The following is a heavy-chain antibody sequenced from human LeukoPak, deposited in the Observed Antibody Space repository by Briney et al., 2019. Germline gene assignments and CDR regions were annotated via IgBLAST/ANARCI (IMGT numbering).Heavy chain of an antibody. Sequence: GGSLRLSCAASGFTFSSYEMNWVRQAPGKGLEWVSYISSSGSTIYYADSVKGRFTISRDNAKNSLYLQMNSLRAEDTAVYYCARDDTVIHFDYWGQGTLVTASS. D-gene: IGHD3-16*02. CDR2: ISSSGSTI. CDR3: ARDDTVIHFDY. J-gene: IGHJ4*02. V-gene: IGHV3-48*03. CDR1: GFTFSSYE.